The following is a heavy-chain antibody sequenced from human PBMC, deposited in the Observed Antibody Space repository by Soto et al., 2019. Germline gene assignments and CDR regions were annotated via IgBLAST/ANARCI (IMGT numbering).Heavy chain of an antibody. CDR1: GFIFNNYD. CDR2: VSYDGKNK. Sequence: QVQLVESGGGVVQPGRSLRLSCAASGFIFNNYDMHWVRQAPGKGLEWVAVVSYDGKNKYYADSVKGRFTISRDNSKNTLYLQMNSLRAEDTAVYYCARDGYDSRGYYSRNYFDYWGQGTLVTVSS. V-gene: IGHV3-30*04. D-gene: IGHD3-22*01. J-gene: IGHJ4*02. CDR3: ARDGYDSRGYYSRNYFDY.